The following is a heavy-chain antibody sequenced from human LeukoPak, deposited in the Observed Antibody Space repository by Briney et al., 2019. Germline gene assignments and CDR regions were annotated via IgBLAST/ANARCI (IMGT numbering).Heavy chain of an antibody. CDR3: ARDPESLRSSWSG. Sequence: PGGSLRLSCAASGFTFSSYWMSSVRQAPEKGLEWVANINEDGREKYYVDSVKGRFTISRDNAKNSLYLQMNSLRAEDTAVYYCARDPESLRSSWSGWGQGALVTVSS. CDR1: GFTFSSYW. CDR2: INEDGREK. D-gene: IGHD6-13*01. J-gene: IGHJ4*02. V-gene: IGHV3-7*05.